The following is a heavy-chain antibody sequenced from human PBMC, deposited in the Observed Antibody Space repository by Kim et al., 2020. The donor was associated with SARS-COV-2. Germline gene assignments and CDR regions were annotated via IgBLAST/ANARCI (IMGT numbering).Heavy chain of an antibody. J-gene: IGHJ4*02. CDR1: GYTFTGYY. V-gene: IGHV1-2*06. Sequence: ASVKVSCKASGYTFTGYYMHWVRQAPGQGLEWMGRINPNSGGTNYAQKFQGRVTMTRDTAISTAYMELSRLRSDDTAVYYCARDPAYGDYAVDYWGQGTLVTVS. D-gene: IGHD4-17*01. CDR2: INPNSGGT. CDR3: ARDPAYGDYAVDY.